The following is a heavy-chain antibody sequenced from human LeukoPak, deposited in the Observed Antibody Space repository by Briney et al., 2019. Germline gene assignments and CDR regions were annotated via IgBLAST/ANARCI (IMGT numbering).Heavy chain of an antibody. CDR1: GGSISSSSYY. Sequence: SETLSLTCTASGGSISSSSYYWGWMRHPPGKGLEWIGSIYYSGSTYYNPPLKSRVTISVDTSKNQFSLKLSSVTAADTAVYYCARFPARGDIVVGPAASDAFDIWGQGTMVTVSS. CDR3: ARFPARGDIVVGPAASDAFDI. D-gene: IGHD2-2*01. J-gene: IGHJ3*02. V-gene: IGHV4-39*01. CDR2: IYYSGST.